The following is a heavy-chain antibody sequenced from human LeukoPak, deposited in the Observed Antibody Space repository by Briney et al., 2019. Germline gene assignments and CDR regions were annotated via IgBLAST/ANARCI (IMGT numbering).Heavy chain of an antibody. V-gene: IGHV4-59*01. D-gene: IGHD4-17*01. CDR2: IYYSGST. Sequence: SETLSLTCTVSGGSISRYYWSWIRQPPGKGLEWIGYIYYSGSTNYNPSLKSRVTISVDTSKNQFSLKLSSVTAADTAVYYCAREGPGDYFDYWGQGTLVTVSS. J-gene: IGHJ4*02. CDR1: GGSISRYY. CDR3: AREGPGDYFDY.